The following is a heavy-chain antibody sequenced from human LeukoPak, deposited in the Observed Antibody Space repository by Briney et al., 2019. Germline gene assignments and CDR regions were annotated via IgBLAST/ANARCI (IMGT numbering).Heavy chain of an antibody. J-gene: IGHJ3*01. CDR2: IKQDGSEK. CDR1: GFTFSRYW. V-gene: IGHV3-7*03. Sequence: GGSLRLSCAASGFTFSRYWMSWVRQAPRKGLEWVANIKQDGSEKYYVDSVKGRFTISRDNAKNSLYLQMNSLRAEDTAVYYCARGPAGGAYDLWGHGTLVTVSS. CDR3: ARGPAGGAYDL.